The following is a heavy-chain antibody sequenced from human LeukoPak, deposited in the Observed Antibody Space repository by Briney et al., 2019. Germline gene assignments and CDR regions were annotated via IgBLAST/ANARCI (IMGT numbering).Heavy chain of an antibody. Sequence: GGSLRLSCAASGFTFSSYAMHWVRQAPGKGLEWVSLISWDGGSTYYADSVKGRFTISRDNSKNSLYLQMNSLRTEDTALYYCAKDGGSYGYFDYWGQGTLVTVSS. D-gene: IGHD1-26*01. J-gene: IGHJ4*02. CDR3: AKDGGSYGYFDY. CDR2: ISWDGGST. CDR1: GFTFSSYA. V-gene: IGHV3-43*01.